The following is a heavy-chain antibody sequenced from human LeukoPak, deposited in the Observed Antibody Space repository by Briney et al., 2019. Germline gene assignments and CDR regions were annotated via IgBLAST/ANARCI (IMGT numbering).Heavy chain of an antibody. CDR3: ARGRNYYDSSGYYYEGDAFDI. CDR1: GYIFTSYY. Sequence: ASVKVSCKASGYIFTSYYMYWVRQAPGQGLEWMGIINPSGGSIRYAQKFQGRVTMTRGTSTSTVYMELSSLRSEDTAVYYCARGRNYYDSSGYYYEGDAFDIWGQRTMVTVSS. D-gene: IGHD3-22*01. V-gene: IGHV1-46*01. J-gene: IGHJ3*02. CDR2: INPSGGSI.